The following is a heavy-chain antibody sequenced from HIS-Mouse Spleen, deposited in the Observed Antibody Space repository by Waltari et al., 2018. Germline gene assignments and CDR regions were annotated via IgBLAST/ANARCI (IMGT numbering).Heavy chain of an antibody. CDR1: GFTFSSYG. V-gene: IGHV3-33*06. CDR3: AKDRGSGSYAEYFQH. J-gene: IGHJ1*01. D-gene: IGHD3-10*01. CDR2: IWYDGSNK. Sequence: QVQLVESGGGVVQPGRSLRLSCAASGFTFSSYGMPWVRPAPGKGLEWVAVIWYDGSNKYYADSVKGRFTISRDNSKNTLYLQMNSLRAEDTAVYYCAKDRGSGSYAEYFQHWGQGTLVTVSS.